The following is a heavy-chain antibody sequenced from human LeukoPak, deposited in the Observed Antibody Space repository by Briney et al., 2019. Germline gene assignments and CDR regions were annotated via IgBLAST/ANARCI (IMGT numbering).Heavy chain of an antibody. Sequence: GGSLRLSCAASGFTFSTYAMHWVRQAPGKGLEWVAIISYDGGSTSYADSVKGRFTISRDNSKNTLYLQMSSLRAEDTAVYYCAKIEGSSSYYFDYWGQGTLVTVSS. CDR1: GFTFSTYA. J-gene: IGHJ4*02. CDR2: ISYDGGST. D-gene: IGHD6-6*01. CDR3: AKIEGSSSYYFDY. V-gene: IGHV3-30*18.